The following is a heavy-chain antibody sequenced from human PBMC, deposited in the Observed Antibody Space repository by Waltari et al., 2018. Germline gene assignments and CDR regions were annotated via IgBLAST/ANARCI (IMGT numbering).Heavy chain of an antibody. CDR1: GFTFSSDA. V-gene: IGHV3-23*04. CDR3: AKSTRDMVRGVYDAFDI. J-gene: IGHJ3*02. D-gene: IGHD3-10*01. CDR2: ISGSGGST. Sequence: EVQLVESGGGLVQPGGSLRLSCAASGFTFSSDAMSWVRQAPGKGPEWVSAISGSGGSTYYADSVKGRFTISRDNSKNTLYLQMNSLRAEDTAVYYCAKSTRDMVRGVYDAFDIWGQGTMVTVSS.